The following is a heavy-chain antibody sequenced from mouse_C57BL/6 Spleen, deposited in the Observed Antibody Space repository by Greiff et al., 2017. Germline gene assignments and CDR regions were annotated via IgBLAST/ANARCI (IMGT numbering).Heavy chain of an antibody. V-gene: IGHV8-8*01. D-gene: IGHD1-1*01. CDR3: ARKGAYYGSSYYYFDY. CDR1: GFSLSTFGMG. Sequence: EVSGPGILQPSQTLSLTCSFSGFSLSTFGMGVGWIRQPSGKGLEWLAHIWWDDDKYYNPALKSRLTISKDTSKNQVFLKIANVDTADTATYYCARKGAYYGSSYYYFDYWGQGTTLTVSS. CDR2: IWWDDDK. J-gene: IGHJ2*01.